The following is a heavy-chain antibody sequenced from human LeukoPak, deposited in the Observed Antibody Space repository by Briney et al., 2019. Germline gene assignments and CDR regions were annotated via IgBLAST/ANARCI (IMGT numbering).Heavy chain of an antibody. CDR3: TRDDPYGASEY. Sequence: GGSLRLSCAGSGFIFRNYVMNWVRQAPGKGLEWVSAISGGSGSTFYADSVKGRFTISRDNSKNTLYLQMNSLRAEDTAVYYCTRDDPYGASEYWGQGTLVTVSS. D-gene: IGHD4/OR15-4a*01. V-gene: IGHV3-23*01. J-gene: IGHJ4*02. CDR2: ISGGSGST. CDR1: GFIFRNYV.